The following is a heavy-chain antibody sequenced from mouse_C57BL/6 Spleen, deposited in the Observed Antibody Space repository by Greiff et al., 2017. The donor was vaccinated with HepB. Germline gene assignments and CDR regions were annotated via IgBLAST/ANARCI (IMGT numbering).Heavy chain of an antibody. Sequence: QVQLQQSGPELVKPGASVKISCKASGYAFSSSWMNWVKQRPGKGLEWIGRIYPGDGDTNYNGKFKGKATLTADKSSSTAYMQLSSLTSEDSAVYVCARGYYGSSYGAFDVWGTGTTVTVSS. V-gene: IGHV1-82*01. CDR1: GYAFSSSW. CDR3: ARGYYGSSYGAFDV. CDR2: IYPGDGDT. D-gene: IGHD1-1*01. J-gene: IGHJ1*03.